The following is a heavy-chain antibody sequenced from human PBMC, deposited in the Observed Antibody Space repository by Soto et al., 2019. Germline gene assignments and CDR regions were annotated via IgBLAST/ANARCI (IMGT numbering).Heavy chain of an antibody. CDR2: ISYDGSNK. Sequence: QVQLVESGGGVVQPGRSLRLSCAASGFTFSSYGMHWVRQAPGKGLEWVAVISYDGSNKYYADSVKGRFTISRDNSKNTLCLQMNSLRAEDTAVYYCAKGPYGALRAWGQGTLVTVSS. CDR1: GFTFSSYG. D-gene: IGHD4-17*01. V-gene: IGHV3-30*18. CDR3: AKGPYGALRA. J-gene: IGHJ5*02.